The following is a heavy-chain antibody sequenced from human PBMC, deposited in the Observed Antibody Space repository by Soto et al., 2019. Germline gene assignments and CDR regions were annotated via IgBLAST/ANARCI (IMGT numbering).Heavy chain of an antibody. D-gene: IGHD1-1*01. Sequence: GSLRLSCAVSGFTLSSYGIHWVRQAPGKGLEWVAVISYDGSNKYYADSVKGRFTISRDNSKNTLYLKMNSLRAEDTAVYYCAKDTAGTGTLDYWGQGTLVTVSS. J-gene: IGHJ4*02. CDR3: AKDTAGTGTLDY. V-gene: IGHV3-30*18. CDR1: GFTLSSYG. CDR2: ISYDGSNK.